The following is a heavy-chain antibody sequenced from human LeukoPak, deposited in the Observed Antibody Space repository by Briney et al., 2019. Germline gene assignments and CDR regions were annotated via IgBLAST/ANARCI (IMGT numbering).Heavy chain of an antibody. CDR2: IKQDGSEK. D-gene: IGHD3-22*01. CDR1: GFTFSSYW. Sequence: GGSLRLSCAASGFTFSSYWMSWVRQAPGKGLEWVANIKQDGSEKYYVDSVKGRFTIFRDNAKNSLYLQMNSLRAEDTAVYYCARANYDSSGYFGAFDIWGQGTMVTVSS. J-gene: IGHJ3*02. V-gene: IGHV3-7*01. CDR3: ARANYDSSGYFGAFDI.